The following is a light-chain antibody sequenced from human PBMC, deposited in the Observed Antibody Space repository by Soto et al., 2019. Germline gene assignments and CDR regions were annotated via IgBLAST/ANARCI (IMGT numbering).Light chain of an antibody. CDR1: QSVDSSN. J-gene: IGKJ2*01. CDR2: GAS. CDR3: QQYGDSPYT. Sequence: EIVLTQSPGTLSLSPGERATLSCRASQSVDSSNLAWYQQKPGQAPRLLIYGASSWATGVPYRFRGSGSGTDFTLTISRLEPEDVAVYYCQQYGDSPYTFGQGTKLELK. V-gene: IGKV3-20*01.